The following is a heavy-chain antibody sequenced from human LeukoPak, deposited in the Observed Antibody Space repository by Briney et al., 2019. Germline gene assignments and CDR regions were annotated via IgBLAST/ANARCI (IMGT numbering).Heavy chain of an antibody. J-gene: IGHJ4*02. CDR3: ARDSPGGYYDSSGFDY. D-gene: IGHD3-22*01. Sequence: GSSVKVSCKASGGTFSSYTISWVRQAPGQGLEWMGRIIPILGIANYAQKFQGRVTITADKSTSTAYMELSSLRSEDTAVYYCARDSPGGYYDSSGFDYWGQGTLVTVSS. CDR1: GGTFSSYT. CDR2: IIPILGIA. V-gene: IGHV1-69*04.